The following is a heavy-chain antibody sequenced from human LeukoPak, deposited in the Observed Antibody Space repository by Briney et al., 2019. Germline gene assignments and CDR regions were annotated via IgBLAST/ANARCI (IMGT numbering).Heavy chain of an antibody. Sequence: GGSLRLSCAASGFTFSTYAMHWVRQAPGKGLEWVSSISGSGDSTFCADSVKGRFSISRDNSKNTLYLQVNGLRTEDTAVYYCAKDRLLNCRGDCYIFDYWGQGTVVTVSS. V-gene: IGHV3-23*01. CDR3: AKDRLLNCRGDCYIFDY. J-gene: IGHJ4*02. D-gene: IGHD2-21*02. CDR1: GFTFSTYA. CDR2: ISGSGDST.